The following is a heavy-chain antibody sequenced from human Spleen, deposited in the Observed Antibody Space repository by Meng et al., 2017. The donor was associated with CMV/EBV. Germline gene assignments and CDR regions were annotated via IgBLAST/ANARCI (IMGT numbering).Heavy chain of an antibody. CDR3: AREGCSSTSCSNSFDY. CDR1: GGTFSSYA. V-gene: IGHV1-69*05. D-gene: IGHD2-2*01. CDR2: IIPIFGTA. J-gene: IGHJ4*02. Sequence: GGTFSSYAISWVRQDPGQGLEWMGGIIPIFGTANYAQKFQGRVTITTDESTSTAYMELSSLRSEDTAVYYCAREGCSSTSCSNSFDYWGQGTLVTVSS.